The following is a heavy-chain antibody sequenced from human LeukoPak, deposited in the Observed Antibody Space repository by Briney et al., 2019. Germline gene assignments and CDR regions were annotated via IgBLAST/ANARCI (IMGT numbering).Heavy chain of an antibody. CDR2: VNPNSGGT. CDR3: ARVGYYESSGYYEY. CDR1: GYTLTDYY. Sequence: ASVKVSCKASGYTLTDYYMHWVRQAPGQGLEWMGRVNPNSGGTNYAQKFQGRVTMTRDTSISTVYMELSRLRSDDTAVYYCARVGYYESSGYYEYWGQGTLVTVSS. J-gene: IGHJ4*02. V-gene: IGHV1-2*06. D-gene: IGHD3-22*01.